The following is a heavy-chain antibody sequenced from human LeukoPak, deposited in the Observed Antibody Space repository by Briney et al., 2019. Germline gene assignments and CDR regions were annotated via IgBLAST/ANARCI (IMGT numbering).Heavy chain of an antibody. CDR3: ARHPPDYYDSSGYVGNAFDI. J-gene: IGHJ3*02. Sequence: GASLQISCKGSGYSFTSYWIGWVRQVPGKGLEWMGIIYPGDSDTRYSPSFQGQVTISADKSISTAYLQWSSLKASDTAMYCCARHPPDYYDSSGYVGNAFDIWGQGTMVTVSS. V-gene: IGHV5-51*01. CDR2: IYPGDSDT. D-gene: IGHD3-22*01. CDR1: GYSFTSYW.